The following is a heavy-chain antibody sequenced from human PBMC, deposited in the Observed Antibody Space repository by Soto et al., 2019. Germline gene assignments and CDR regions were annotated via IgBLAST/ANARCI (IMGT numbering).Heavy chain of an antibody. CDR3: AKARWELRDFDY. D-gene: IGHD1-26*01. J-gene: IGHJ4*02. CDR2: ISDTGDST. CDR1: GFTFSSYA. Sequence: PGGSLRLSGAASGFTFSSYAMSWVRQAPGKGLEWVSTISDTGDSTYYADSVKGRFTISRDNSKNTLYMQMNSLRAEDTAIYYCAKARWELRDFDYWGQGTLVTVSS. V-gene: IGHV3-23*01.